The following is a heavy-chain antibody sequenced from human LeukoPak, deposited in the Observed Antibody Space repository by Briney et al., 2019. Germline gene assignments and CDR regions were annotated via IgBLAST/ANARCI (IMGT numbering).Heavy chain of an antibody. CDR3: ARVLQDDFWSGYYTGPWFDP. D-gene: IGHD3-3*01. J-gene: IGHJ5*02. Sequence: GGSLRLSCAASGFTFSNYWMHWVRQVPGKGLVWVSRINDDGSATFYADSVKGRFTISRDNAKNSLYLQMNSLRAEDTAVYYCARVLQDDFWSGYYTGPWFDPWGQGTLVTVSS. V-gene: IGHV3-74*01. CDR2: INDDGSAT. CDR1: GFTFSNYW.